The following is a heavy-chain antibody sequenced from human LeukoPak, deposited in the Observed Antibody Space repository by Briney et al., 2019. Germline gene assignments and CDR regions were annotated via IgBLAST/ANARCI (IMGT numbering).Heavy chain of an antibody. V-gene: IGHV4-39*07. J-gene: IGHJ4*02. Sequence: SETLSLTCTVSGGSISSSSYYWGWIRQPPGKGLEWIGSIYYSGSTYYNASLKSRVTISVDTSKNQLSLKLSSVTAADTAVYYCARDQLSSSWFDYWGQGALVTVSS. D-gene: IGHD6-13*01. CDR2: IYYSGST. CDR1: GGSISSSSYY. CDR3: ARDQLSSSWFDY.